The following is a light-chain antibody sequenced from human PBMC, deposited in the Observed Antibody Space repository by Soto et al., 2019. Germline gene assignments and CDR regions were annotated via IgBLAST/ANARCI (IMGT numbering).Light chain of an antibody. Sequence: TISCTGTSSDVGSHNYVSWYQQHPGKAPKLIIFEVNSRPSGASNRFSGSKSGSAASLTISGLQAEDEADYYCSSYSSTSTPYVFGGGTKVTVL. CDR3: SSYSSTSTPYV. V-gene: IGLV2-14*01. CDR2: EVN. J-gene: IGLJ1*01. CDR1: SSDVGSHNY.